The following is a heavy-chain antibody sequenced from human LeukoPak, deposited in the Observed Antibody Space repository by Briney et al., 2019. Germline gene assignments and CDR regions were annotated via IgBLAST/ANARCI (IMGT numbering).Heavy chain of an antibody. Sequence: GASVKVSCKASGYTFTGYYMHWVRQAPGQGLEWMGWINPNSGGTNYAQKFQGRVTMTRDTSISTAYMELSRLRSDDTAVYYCARVSWVATTYYYYYYMDVWGKGTTVTVSS. CDR1: GYTFTGYY. J-gene: IGHJ6*03. V-gene: IGHV1-2*02. CDR3: ARVSWVATTYYYYYYMDV. D-gene: IGHD5-12*01. CDR2: INPNSGGT.